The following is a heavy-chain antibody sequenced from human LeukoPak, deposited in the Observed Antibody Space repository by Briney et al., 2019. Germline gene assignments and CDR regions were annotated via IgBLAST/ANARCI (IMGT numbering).Heavy chain of an antibody. CDR3: AKRPHSGLYYFDY. Sequence: GGSLRLSCAASGFTFSSYAMSWVRQAPGKGLEWVSATSGSGGSTYYADSVKGRFTISRDNSKNTLYLQMNSLRAEDTAVYYCAKRPHSGLYYFDYWGQGTLVTVSS. CDR1: GFTFSSYA. V-gene: IGHV3-23*01. CDR2: TSGSGGST. D-gene: IGHD3-22*01. J-gene: IGHJ4*02.